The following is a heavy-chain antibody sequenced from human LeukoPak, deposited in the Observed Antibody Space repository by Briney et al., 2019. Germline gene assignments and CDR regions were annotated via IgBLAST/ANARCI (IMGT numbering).Heavy chain of an antibody. D-gene: IGHD1-26*01. J-gene: IGHJ4*02. Sequence: GGSLRLSCAASGLTFSSYWMSWVRQAPGKGLEWVANIKPDGSEKYYVDSVKGRFTISRDNAKNSLFLQMNSLRAEDTAVYYCAREYSGRGFDYWGQGTLVTVSS. V-gene: IGHV3-7*01. CDR3: AREYSGRGFDY. CDR2: IKPDGSEK. CDR1: GLTFSSYW.